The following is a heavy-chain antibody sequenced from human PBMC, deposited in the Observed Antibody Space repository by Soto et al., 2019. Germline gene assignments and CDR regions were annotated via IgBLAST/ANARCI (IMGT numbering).Heavy chain of an antibody. D-gene: IGHD3-22*01. CDR1: DGKCGAYG. CDR3: ARSYYDGTGFAVDP. J-gene: IGHJ5*02. Sequence: SETICVTRSVDDGKCGAYGGSWIRKKPGKGLEWVGYIYYGGSTSYNPSLTSRVTISVDTSKNQFSLKVTSVTAADTAVYYCARSYYDGTGFAVDPWGQGTLVTVSS. CDR2: IYYGGST. V-gene: IGHV4-59*08.